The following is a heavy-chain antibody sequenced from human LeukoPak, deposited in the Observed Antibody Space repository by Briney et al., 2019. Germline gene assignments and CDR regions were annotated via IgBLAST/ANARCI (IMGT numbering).Heavy chain of an antibody. CDR2: ISGSGGST. CDR3: AKDQGWGVPGGNDFDY. J-gene: IGHJ4*02. V-gene: IGHV3-23*01. D-gene: IGHD3-16*01. Sequence: GGSLRLSCTASGFTFSSYAMSLVRQAPGKGLEWVSAISGSGGSTYYADSVKGRFTISRDNSKNTLYLQMNSLRAEDTAVYYCAKDQGWGVPGGNDFDYWGQGTLVTVSS. CDR1: GFTFSSYA.